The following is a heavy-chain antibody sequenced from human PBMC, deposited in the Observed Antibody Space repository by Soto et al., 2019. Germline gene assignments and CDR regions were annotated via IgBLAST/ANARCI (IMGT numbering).Heavy chain of an antibody. CDR1: GYTFTSYY. CDR3: ARDPDYYDSSGRRYYFDY. Sequence: ASVKVSCTASGYTFTSYYMHWVRQAPGQGLEWMGIINPSGGSTSYAQKFQGRVTMTRDTSTSTVYMELSSLRSEDTAVYYCARDPDYYDSSGRRYYFDYWGQGTLVTVSS. CDR2: INPSGGST. J-gene: IGHJ4*02. D-gene: IGHD3-22*01. V-gene: IGHV1-46*01.